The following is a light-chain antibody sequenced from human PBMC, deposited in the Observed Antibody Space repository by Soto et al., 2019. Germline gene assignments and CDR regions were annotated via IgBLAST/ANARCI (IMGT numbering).Light chain of an antibody. CDR2: GAS. V-gene: IGKV3-20*01. CDR3: QQYGSSPPRT. J-gene: IGKJ1*01. Sequence: EIVLTQSPGILSLSPGERATLSCRASQSVSNDFLSLCQRKPGQAPWLLIYGASTRATDVPDRFSGSGSGADFTLTISRLEPEDFAVYCCQQYGSSPPRTFGQGTKVDIK. CDR1: QSVSNDF.